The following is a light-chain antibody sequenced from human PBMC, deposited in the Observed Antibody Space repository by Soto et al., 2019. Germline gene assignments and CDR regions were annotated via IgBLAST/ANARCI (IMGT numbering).Light chain of an antibody. CDR1: NSDVGGHNY. Sequence: QSALTQPASVSGSPGQLITISCTGTNSDVGGHNYVSWYQQHPDKAPKVIIYEVSNRPSGVSNRFSGSKSGNTASLTISGLQAEDEADYYCSSFTSSRTYVFGTGTKVTVL. CDR2: EVS. J-gene: IGLJ1*01. V-gene: IGLV2-14*01. CDR3: SSFTSSRTYV.